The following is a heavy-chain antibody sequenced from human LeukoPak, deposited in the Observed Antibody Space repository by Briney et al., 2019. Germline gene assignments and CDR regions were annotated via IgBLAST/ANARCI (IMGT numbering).Heavy chain of an antibody. D-gene: IGHD3-16*01. CDR1: GGSISSYY. CDR2: IYYSGST. Sequence: PSEALSLTCTVSGGSISSYYWSGIRQPPGKGLEWIGYIYYSGSTNYNPSLKSRVTISVDTSKNQFSLKLSSVTAADTAVYYCARVYDYVFDPWGQGTLVTVSS. V-gene: IGHV4-59*01. J-gene: IGHJ5*02. CDR3: ARVYDYVFDP.